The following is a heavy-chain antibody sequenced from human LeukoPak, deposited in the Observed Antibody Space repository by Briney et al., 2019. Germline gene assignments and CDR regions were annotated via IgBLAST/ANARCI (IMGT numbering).Heavy chain of an antibody. CDR1: GYTLTELS. CDR3: ATCNPYYYGSRNLKELDY. J-gene: IGHJ4*02. CDR2: FDLEDGET. D-gene: IGHD3-10*01. V-gene: IGHV1-24*01. Sequence: ASVKVSCKVSGYTLTELSMHWVRQAPGKGLEWMGGFDLEDGETIYAQKFQGRVTMTEDTSTDTAYMELSSLRSEDTAVYYCATCNPYYYGSRNLKELDYWGQGTLVTVSS.